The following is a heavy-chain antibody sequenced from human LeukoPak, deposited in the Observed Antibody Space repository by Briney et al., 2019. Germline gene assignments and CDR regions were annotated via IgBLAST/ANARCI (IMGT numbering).Heavy chain of an antibody. Sequence: ASQTLSLTCAVSGGSVSSGRFSWSWIRQPPGKGLEWIGYIYYSGSTNYNPSLKSRVTISVDTSKNQFSLKLSSVTAADTAVYYCARMIGMAASSWGQGTLVTVSS. CDR3: ARMIGMAASS. V-gene: IGHV4-61*01. D-gene: IGHD3-22*01. CDR1: GGSVSSGRFS. CDR2: IYYSGST. J-gene: IGHJ5*02.